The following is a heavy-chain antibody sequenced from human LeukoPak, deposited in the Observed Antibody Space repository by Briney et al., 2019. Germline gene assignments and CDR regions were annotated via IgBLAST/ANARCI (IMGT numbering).Heavy chain of an antibody. CDR1: GFTFSNAW. Sequence: PGGSLRLSCAASGFTFSNAWMNWVRQAPGKGLEWVGRIKSKTDGGTTDYAAPVKGRFTISRDDSKNTLYLQMNSLKTEDTAVYYCTTDRKYYYDSSGSYYFDYWGQGTLVTVSS. D-gene: IGHD3-22*01. J-gene: IGHJ4*02. CDR3: TTDRKYYYDSSGSYYFDY. CDR2: IKSKTDGGTT. V-gene: IGHV3-15*07.